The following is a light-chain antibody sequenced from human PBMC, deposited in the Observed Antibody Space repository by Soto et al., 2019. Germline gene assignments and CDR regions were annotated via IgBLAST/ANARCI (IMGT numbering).Light chain of an antibody. CDR3: SSYAGSSVPVA. V-gene: IGLV2-8*01. J-gene: IGLJ2*01. CDR1: SSDVGGYNF. CDR2: DVT. Sequence: QSALTQPPSASGSPGQSVTISCTGASSDVGGYNFVSWYQQHPGKAPKLMIYDVTKRPSGVPDRFSGSKSGNTASLTVSGLQAEDEADYYCSSYAGSSVPVAFGGGTKVTVL.